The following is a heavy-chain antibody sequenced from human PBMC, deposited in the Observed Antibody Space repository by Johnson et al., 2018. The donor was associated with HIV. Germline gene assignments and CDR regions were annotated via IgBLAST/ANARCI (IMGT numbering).Heavy chain of an antibody. J-gene: IGHJ3*02. D-gene: IGHD2-15*01. CDR3: AKDIGYSSGLANTAFDI. V-gene: IGHV3-7*03. CDR2: IKEDGSNK. Sequence: VQLVESGGGVVQPGRSLRLSCAASEFTFSNSWMTWVRQAPGKVLEWVANIKEDGSNKYYADSVKGRFTISRDNSKNTLYLQMNSRRAEDTALYYCAKDIGYSSGLANTAFDIWGLGTMVTVSS. CDR1: EFTFSNSW.